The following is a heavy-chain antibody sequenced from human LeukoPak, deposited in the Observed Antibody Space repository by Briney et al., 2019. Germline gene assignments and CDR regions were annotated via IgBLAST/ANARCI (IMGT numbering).Heavy chain of an antibody. CDR2: ISSSGSTI. D-gene: IGHD1-7*01. CDR1: GFTFSDYY. V-gene: IGHV3-11*01. Sequence: GGSLRLSCAASGFTFSDYYMSWIRQAPGKGLEWVSYISSSGSTIYYADSVKGRFTISRGNAKNSLYLQMNSLRAEDTAVYYCARAIIELPYAFDIWGQGTMVTVSS. CDR3: ARAIIELPYAFDI. J-gene: IGHJ3*02.